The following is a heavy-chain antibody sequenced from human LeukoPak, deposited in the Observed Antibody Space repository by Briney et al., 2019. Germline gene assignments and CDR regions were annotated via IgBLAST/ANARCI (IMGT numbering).Heavy chain of an antibody. J-gene: IGHJ3*02. Sequence: GGSLRLSCAASGFTFSSYGMHWVRQAPGKGLEWVAVIWYGGSNKYYADSVKGRFTISRDNSKNTLYLQMNSLRAEDTAVYYCAKGGNDFWSGYYAFDIWGQGTMVTVSS. CDR1: GFTFSSYG. CDR2: IWYGGSNK. V-gene: IGHV3-30*02. D-gene: IGHD3-3*01. CDR3: AKGGNDFWSGYYAFDI.